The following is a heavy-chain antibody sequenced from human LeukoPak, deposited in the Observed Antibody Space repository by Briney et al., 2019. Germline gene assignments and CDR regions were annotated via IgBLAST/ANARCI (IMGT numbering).Heavy chain of an antibody. CDR2: ISGSGGST. J-gene: IGHJ5*02. Sequence: GGSLRLSCAASGFTFSSYAMSWVRQAPGKGLEWVSAISGSGGSTYYADSVKGRFTISRDNSKNTLYLQMNSLRAEDTAVYYCAKDGYCSGGSCYPWRHNWFDLWGQGTLVTVSS. CDR1: GFTFSSYA. V-gene: IGHV3-23*01. CDR3: AKDGYCSGGSCYPWRHNWFDL. D-gene: IGHD2-15*01.